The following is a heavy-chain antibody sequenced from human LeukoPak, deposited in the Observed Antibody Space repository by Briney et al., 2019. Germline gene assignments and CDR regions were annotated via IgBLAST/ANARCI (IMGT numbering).Heavy chain of an antibody. Sequence: GGSLRLSCAASGFTFSSYAMHWVRQAPGKGLEWVAVISYDGSNKYYADSVKGRFTISRDNSKNTLYLQMNSLRAEDTAVYYCASSPSPFTSMVRGVPLGYWGQGTLVTVSS. CDR1: GFTFSSYA. V-gene: IGHV3-30*04. D-gene: IGHD3-10*01. CDR3: ASSPSPFTSMVRGVPLGY. CDR2: ISYDGSNK. J-gene: IGHJ4*02.